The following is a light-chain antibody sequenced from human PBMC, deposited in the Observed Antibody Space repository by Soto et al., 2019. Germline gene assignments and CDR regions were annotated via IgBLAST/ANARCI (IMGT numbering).Light chain of an antibody. CDR2: EVS. Sequence: QSVLTQPASVSWSPGQSITISCTGTSSHVSWYQQHPCKAPKVMIYEVSKRPSGVSNRFSGSNSGNTASLTISGLQAEDEDDYYCCSYAGSYTWVFGGGTKLTVL. J-gene: IGLJ3*02. V-gene: IGLV2-23*02. CDR1: SSHV. CDR3: CSYAGSYTWV.